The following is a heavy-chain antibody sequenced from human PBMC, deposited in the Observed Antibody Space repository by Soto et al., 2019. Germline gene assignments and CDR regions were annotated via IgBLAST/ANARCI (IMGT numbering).Heavy chain of an antibody. CDR3: ARGYAAPRAAN. CDR1: GGSFSGYY. CDR2: INHGESA. V-gene: IGHV4-34*01. J-gene: IGHJ4*02. Sequence: LSLTCAVYGGSFSGYYRSWIRRPPEKGLEWIGEINHGESASYNPSLKDRVTISLDTSNNHFSLKLTSVTAADSAVYYCARGYAAPRAANWGQGTLVTV. D-gene: IGHD4-17*01.